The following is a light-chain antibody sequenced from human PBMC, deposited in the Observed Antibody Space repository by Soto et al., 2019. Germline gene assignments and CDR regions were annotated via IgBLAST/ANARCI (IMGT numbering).Light chain of an antibody. CDR2: RDS. CDR3: AAWDDSLRGWV. V-gene: IGLV1-47*01. CDR1: SFNIGSNY. Sequence: QSVLTQPPSASGTPGQRVAISCSGSSFNIGSNYIYWYQQLPGTAPKLLIYRDSQRPSGVPDRFSGSKSGTSASLAISGLRSEDEADYYCAAWDDSLRGWVFGGGTKVTVL. J-gene: IGLJ3*02.